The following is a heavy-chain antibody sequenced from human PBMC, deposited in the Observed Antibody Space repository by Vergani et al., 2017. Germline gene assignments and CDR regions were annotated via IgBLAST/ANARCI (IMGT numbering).Heavy chain of an antibody. V-gene: IGHV1-69*01. Sequence: QVQLVQSGAEVKKPGSSVKVSCKASGGTFSSYAISWVRQAPGQGLEWMGGIIPIFGTANYAEKFQGRVTITADESRSTAYMELSSLRSEYTAVYYCAMNQHMGSGSYYFYYYYYMDVWGEGTTVTVSS. CDR1: GGTFSSYA. CDR2: IIPIFGTA. J-gene: IGHJ6*03. D-gene: IGHD1-26*01. CDR3: AMNQHMGSGSYYFYYYYYMDV.